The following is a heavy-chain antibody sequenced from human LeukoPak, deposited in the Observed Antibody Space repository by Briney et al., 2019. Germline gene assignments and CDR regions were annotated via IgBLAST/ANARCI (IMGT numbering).Heavy chain of an antibody. CDR2: INPNSGGT. Sequence: GASVKVSCKASRYTFTGYYMHWVRQAPGQGLEWMGWINPNSGGTNYAQKFQGRVTMTRETSISTAYMELSRLRSDDTAVYYCARYDYGDYLGFDYWGQGTLVTVSS. V-gene: IGHV1-2*02. CDR1: RYTFTGYY. D-gene: IGHD4-17*01. CDR3: ARYDYGDYLGFDY. J-gene: IGHJ4*02.